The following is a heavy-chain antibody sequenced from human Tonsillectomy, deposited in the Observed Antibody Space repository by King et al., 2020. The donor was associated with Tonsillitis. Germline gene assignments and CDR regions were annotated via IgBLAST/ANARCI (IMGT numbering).Heavy chain of an antibody. CDR2: ISYDGSNK. J-gene: IGHJ4*02. Sequence: VQLVESGGGVVQPGRYLRLSCAASGFTFSSYPMHWVRQAPGKGLEWVAVISYDGSNKYYADSVKGRFNISRDNSKNTLFLQMSSLRAGDTAVYYCARESLATEYSSCLYDPFYYCGQGTLVTVSS. CDR3: ARESLATEYSSCLYDPFYY. CDR1: GFTFSSYP. D-gene: IGHD6-13*01. V-gene: IGHV3-30*04.